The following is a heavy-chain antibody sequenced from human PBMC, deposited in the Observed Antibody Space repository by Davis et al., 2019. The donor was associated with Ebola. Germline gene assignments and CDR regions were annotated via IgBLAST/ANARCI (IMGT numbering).Heavy chain of an antibody. CDR2: INPSGGST. V-gene: IGHV1-46*01. Sequence: AASVKVSCKASGYTFTSYYMHWVRQAPGQGLEWMGIINPSGGSTSYAQKFQGRVTITRDTSASTAYMELSSLRSEDTAVYYCAREVGPIDYWGQGTLVTVSS. D-gene: IGHD1-26*01. CDR3: AREVGPIDY. CDR1: GYTFTSYY. J-gene: IGHJ4*02.